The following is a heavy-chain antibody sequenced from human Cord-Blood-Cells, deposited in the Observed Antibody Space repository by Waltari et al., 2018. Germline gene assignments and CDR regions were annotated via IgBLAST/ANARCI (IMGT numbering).Heavy chain of an antibody. V-gene: IGHV1-24*01. D-gene: IGHD3-3*01. CDR3: ATDRPPPFYYDFWSGYYY. CDR2: FDPEDGET. Sequence: QVQLVQSGAEVKKPGASVKVSCKVSGYTLTVLSMHWARQAPGKGLEWLGGFDPEDGETIYAQKFQGRVTMTEDTSTDTAYMELSSLRSEDTAVYYCATDRPPPFYYDFWSGYYYWGQGTLVTVSS. J-gene: IGHJ4*02. CDR1: GYTLTVLS.